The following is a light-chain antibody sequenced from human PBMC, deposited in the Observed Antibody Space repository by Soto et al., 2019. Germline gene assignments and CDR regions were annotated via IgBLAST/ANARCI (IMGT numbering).Light chain of an antibody. CDR3: QRFGSEPKT. J-gene: IGKJ1*01. V-gene: IGKV1-27*01. CDR2: AAS. CDR1: QGISNY. Sequence: IQMTHSPSSLSAFLGDIVTITFRASQGISNYLAWYQQKPGRVPKLLIYAASTLQSGVPSRFSGSGSGTDFTLTISSLQPEDVATYYCQRFGSEPKTFGQGTKVDIK.